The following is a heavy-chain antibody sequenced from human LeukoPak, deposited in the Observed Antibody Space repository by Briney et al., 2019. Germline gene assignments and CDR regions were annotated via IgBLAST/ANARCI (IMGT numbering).Heavy chain of an antibody. J-gene: IGHJ5*02. CDR3: ARDDGAANWFDP. CDR1: GFTFSSYS. Sequence: GGSLRLSCAASGFTFSSYSMNWVRQAPGKGLEWVSSISSSSSYIYYADSVKGRFTISRDNAKNSLYLQMNSLRAEDTAVYYCARDDGAANWFDPWGQGTLVTVPS. CDR2: ISSSSSYI. V-gene: IGHV3-21*01. D-gene: IGHD4/OR15-4a*01.